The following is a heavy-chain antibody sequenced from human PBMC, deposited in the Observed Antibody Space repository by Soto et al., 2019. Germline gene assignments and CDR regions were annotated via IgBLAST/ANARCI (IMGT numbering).Heavy chain of an antibody. CDR1: GFTFSSYW. CDR3: ARNTYYDFWSGFNYYYYYMDV. Sequence: EVQLVESGGGLVQPGGSVRLSCAASGFTFSSYWMHWVRQAPGKGLVWVSRINSDGSSTSYADSVKGRFTISRDNAKNTLYLQMNSLRAEDTAVYYCARNTYYDFWSGFNYYYYYMDVWGKGTTVTVSS. V-gene: IGHV3-74*01. D-gene: IGHD3-3*01. J-gene: IGHJ6*03. CDR2: INSDGSST.